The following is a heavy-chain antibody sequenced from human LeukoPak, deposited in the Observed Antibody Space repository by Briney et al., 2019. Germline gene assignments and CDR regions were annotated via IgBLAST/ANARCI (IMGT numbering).Heavy chain of an antibody. Sequence: GGSLRLSCAASGFTFSRYSMAWVRQAPGKGLEWVSIIGGSGESAYYADSVKGRFTISRDNSKNTLYLQMNSLRAEDTAVYYCATRNYYASGRPFDYWGQGTLVTVSS. CDR2: IGGSGESA. CDR3: ATRNYYASGRPFDY. D-gene: IGHD3-10*01. V-gene: IGHV3-23*01. CDR1: GFTFSRYS. J-gene: IGHJ4*02.